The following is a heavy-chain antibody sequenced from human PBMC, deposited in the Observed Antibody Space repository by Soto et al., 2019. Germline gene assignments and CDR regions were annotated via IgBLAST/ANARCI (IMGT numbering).Heavy chain of an antibody. Sequence: PGGSLRLSCVASGFTFSNAWMSWVRQAPGKGLEWVGRIKSKTDGGTTDYAAPVKGRFTISRDDSKNTLCLQMNSLKTEDTAVYYCTTGSGYSYGRDYWGQGTLVTVYS. V-gene: IGHV3-15*01. CDR1: GFTFSNAW. D-gene: IGHD5-18*01. J-gene: IGHJ4*02. CDR3: TTGSGYSYGRDY. CDR2: IKSKTDGGTT.